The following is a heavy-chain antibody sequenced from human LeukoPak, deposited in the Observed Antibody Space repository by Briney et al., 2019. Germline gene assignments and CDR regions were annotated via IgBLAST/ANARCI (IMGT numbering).Heavy chain of an antibody. Sequence: SQTLSLTCAISGDSVSSNSAAWDWIRQSPSRGLEWLGRTYYRSNWFNDFALSVKSRITINPDTSKNQFSLQLNSATPEDTAVYYCAKNYGDSNWFDPWGQGTLVTVSS. D-gene: IGHD4-17*01. CDR2: TYYRSNWFN. J-gene: IGHJ5*02. CDR1: GDSVSSNSAA. V-gene: IGHV6-1*01. CDR3: AKNYGDSNWFDP.